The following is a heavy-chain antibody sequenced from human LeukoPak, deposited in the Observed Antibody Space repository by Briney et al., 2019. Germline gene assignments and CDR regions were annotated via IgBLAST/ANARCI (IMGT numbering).Heavy chain of an antibody. Sequence: GGSLRLSCAASGFTFSSYWMSWVRQAPGKGLEWVANIKQDGSEKYYVDSVKGRFTISRDNAKNSLYLQMNSLRAEDTAVYYCARDLNSGYGYFDCWGQGTLVTVSS. D-gene: IGHD5-12*01. CDR3: ARDLNSGYGYFDC. CDR1: GFTFSSYW. CDR2: IKQDGSEK. V-gene: IGHV3-7*01. J-gene: IGHJ4*02.